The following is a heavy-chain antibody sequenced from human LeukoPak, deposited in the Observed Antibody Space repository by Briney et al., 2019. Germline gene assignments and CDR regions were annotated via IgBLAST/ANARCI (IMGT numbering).Heavy chain of an antibody. D-gene: IGHD2-21*01. CDR2: ISYDGSNK. V-gene: IGHV3-30*04. CDR3: AKDQGVYGILWWPGY. CDR1: GFTFSSYA. Sequence: GGSLRLSCAASGFTFSSYAMHWVRQAPGKGLEWVAVISYDGSNKYYADSVKGRFTISRDNSKNTLYLQMNSLRAEDTALYYCAKDQGVYGILWWPGYWGQGTLVTVSS. J-gene: IGHJ4*02.